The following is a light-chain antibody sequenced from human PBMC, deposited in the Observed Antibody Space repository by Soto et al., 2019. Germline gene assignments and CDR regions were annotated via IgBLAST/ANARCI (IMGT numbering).Light chain of an antibody. V-gene: IGKV3-20*01. J-gene: IGKJ1*01. CDR2: DAS. CDR1: QSVSGSY. Sequence: EILLAQSPGTLSLSPGERATLSCRASQSVSGSYLAWYQQKPGQAPRLLIYDASSRATGIPDRFSGSGSGTDFTLTISRLEPEDFAVYSCQQYGSLPWTFGQGTKVDIK. CDR3: QQYGSLPWT.